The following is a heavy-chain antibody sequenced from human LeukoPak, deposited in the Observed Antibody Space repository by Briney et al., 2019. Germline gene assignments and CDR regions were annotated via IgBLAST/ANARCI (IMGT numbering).Heavy chain of an antibody. J-gene: IGHJ3*02. CDR1: GFTFSSYA. CDR3: AKDGYCSGGNCYSANDAFDI. V-gene: IGHV3-23*01. Sequence: GGSLRLSCAASGFTFSSYAMSWVRQAPEKGLEWVATISGSGGGTYYADSVKGRFTISRDNSKNTLYLQMNSLRAEDTATYYCAKDGYCSGGNCYSANDAFDIWGQGTMVTVSS. CDR2: ISGSGGGT. D-gene: IGHD2-15*01.